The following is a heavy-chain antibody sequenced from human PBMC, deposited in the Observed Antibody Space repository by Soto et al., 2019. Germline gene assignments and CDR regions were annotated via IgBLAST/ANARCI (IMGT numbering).Heavy chain of an antibody. CDR3: APSPYSSGSYDLSAHHPSDSFDY. CDR2: INPNSGGT. V-gene: IGHV1-2*02. Sequence: ASVKVSCKASGYTFTDYYIHWVRQAPGQGLEWMGWINPNSGGTKYAQNFQGRVTMTSENSITTAHMELSRLRSDDTAVYFCAPSPYSSGSYDLSAHHPSDSFDYWGQGTLVTVSS. D-gene: IGHD6-19*01. CDR1: GYTFTDYY. J-gene: IGHJ4*02.